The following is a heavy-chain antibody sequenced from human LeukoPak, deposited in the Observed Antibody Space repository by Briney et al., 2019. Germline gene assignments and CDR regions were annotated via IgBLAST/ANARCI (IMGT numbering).Heavy chain of an antibody. V-gene: IGHV3-30-3*01. CDR1: GFTFSSYA. J-gene: IGHJ4*02. D-gene: IGHD2-21*01. CDR3: ARGFRGYYFDY. Sequence: GSLRLSCAASGFTFSSYAMHWVRQAPGKGLEWVAVISYDGSNKYYADSVKGRFTISRDNSKNSLYLQMNSLRAEDTAVYYCARGFRGYYFDYWGQGTVVTVSS. CDR2: ISYDGSNK.